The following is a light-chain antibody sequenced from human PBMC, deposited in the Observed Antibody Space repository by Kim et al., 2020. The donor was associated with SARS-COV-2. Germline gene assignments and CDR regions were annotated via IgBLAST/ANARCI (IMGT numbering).Light chain of an antibody. V-gene: IGLV1-44*01. J-gene: IGLJ3*02. Sequence: GQRVTISCSGSPSNIAKNHVNWYQQFPGAAPKLLIHNNNQRPSGVPDRFSASKSGTSASLVISGLQSEDEADYYCEAWDDILDGPVLGGGTELTVL. CDR1: PSNIAKNH. CDR2: NNN. CDR3: EAWDDILDGPV.